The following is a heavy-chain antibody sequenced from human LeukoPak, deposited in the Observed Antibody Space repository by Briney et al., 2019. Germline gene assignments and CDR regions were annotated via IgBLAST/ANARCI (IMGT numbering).Heavy chain of an antibody. V-gene: IGHV3-21*01. CDR2: ISSSSGYI. CDR1: GFTFSSYS. Sequence: GGSLRLSCAASGFTFSSYSMNWVRQAPGKGLEWVSSISSSSGYIYYADSVKGRFTISRDNAKNSLYLQMNSLRAEDTAVYYCARGPQAVAGTGFDYWGQGTLVTVSS. D-gene: IGHD6-19*01. CDR3: ARGPQAVAGTGFDY. J-gene: IGHJ4*02.